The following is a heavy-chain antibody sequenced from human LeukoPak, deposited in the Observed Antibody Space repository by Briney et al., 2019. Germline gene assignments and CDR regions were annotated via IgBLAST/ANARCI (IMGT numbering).Heavy chain of an antibody. V-gene: IGHV3-9*01. Sequence: GGSLRLSCAASGFTFDDYAMHWVRQAPGKGLEWVSGINWNSGNIGYADSVKGRFTISRDNAKNSLYLQMNSLRAEDTALYYRAKGRSRGYSYGFIFPWGQGTLVTVSS. D-gene: IGHD5-18*01. J-gene: IGHJ5*02. CDR3: AKGRSRGYSYGFIFP. CDR1: GFTFDDYA. CDR2: INWNSGNI.